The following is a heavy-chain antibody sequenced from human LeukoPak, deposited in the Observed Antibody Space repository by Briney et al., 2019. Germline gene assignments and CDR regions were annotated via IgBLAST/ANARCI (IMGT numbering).Heavy chain of an antibody. J-gene: IGHJ6*02. CDR1: GGSISSCGYY. CDR2: IYYSGST. CDR3: ARENAVAGMDV. D-gene: IGHD6-19*01. Sequence: SETLSLTCTVSGGSISSCGYYWSWIRQHPGKGLEWIGYIYYSGSTYYNPSLKSRVTISVDTSKNQFSLKLSSVTAADTAVYYCARENAVAGMDVWGQGTTVTVSS. V-gene: IGHV4-31*03.